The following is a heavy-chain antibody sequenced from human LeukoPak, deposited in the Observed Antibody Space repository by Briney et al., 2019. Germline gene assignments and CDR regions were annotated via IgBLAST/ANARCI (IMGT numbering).Heavy chain of an antibody. CDR2: IYYSGST. V-gene: IGHV4-59*01. Sequence: PSETLSLTCPVSGGSISSYYWSWIRQPPGKGLEWIAYIYYSGSTNYNPSLKSRVTISVDTSKNQFSLKLSSVTAADTAVYYCARSGIAAATHGWFDPWGQGTLVTVSS. CDR3: ARSGIAAATHGWFDP. CDR1: GGSISSYY. D-gene: IGHD6-13*01. J-gene: IGHJ5*02.